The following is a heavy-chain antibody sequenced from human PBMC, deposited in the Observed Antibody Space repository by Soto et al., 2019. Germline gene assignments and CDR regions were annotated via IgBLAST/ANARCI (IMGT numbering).Heavy chain of an antibody. CDR3: ARIAVRGPHPSDYGMDV. CDR2: TSHDGVT. D-gene: IGHD3-10*01. Sequence: PSETLSLTCAVSSGSIDNVYWWSWVRQSPGKGLEWIGETSHDGVTNYNPSLEGRVTISIDKSKNQFYLDLNSVTAADTAMYYCARIAVRGPHPSDYGMDVWGQGTTVT. CDR1: SGSIDNVYW. J-gene: IGHJ6*02. V-gene: IGHV4-4*02.